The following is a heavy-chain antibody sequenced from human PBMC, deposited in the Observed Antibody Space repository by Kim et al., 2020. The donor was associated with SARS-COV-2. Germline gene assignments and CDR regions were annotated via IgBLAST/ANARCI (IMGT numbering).Heavy chain of an antibody. CDR1: GGSISSYY. J-gene: IGHJ6*02. CDR2: IYYSGST. CDR3: ARDRGVIRGGMDV. D-gene: IGHD3-10*01. Sequence: SETLSLTCTVSGGSISSYYWSWIRQPPGKGLEWIGYIYYSGSTNYNPSLKSRVTISVDTSKNQFSLKLSSVTAADTAVYYCARDRGVIRGGMDVWGQGTTVTVSS. V-gene: IGHV4-59*13.